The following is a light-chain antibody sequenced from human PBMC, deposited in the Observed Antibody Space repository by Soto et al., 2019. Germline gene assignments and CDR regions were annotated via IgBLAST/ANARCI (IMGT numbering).Light chain of an antibody. Sequence: QSVLTQPASVSGSPGQSITISCPGTSNDVGAYDYVSWYQQHPGKAPKLIIYEVTYRPSGVSNRFSGSQSGNTASLTISGLQAEDEADYYCSSYRGSSTLTFGGGTKVTV. J-gene: IGLJ2*01. CDR2: EVT. CDR1: SNDVGAYDY. V-gene: IGLV2-14*01. CDR3: SSYRGSSTLT.